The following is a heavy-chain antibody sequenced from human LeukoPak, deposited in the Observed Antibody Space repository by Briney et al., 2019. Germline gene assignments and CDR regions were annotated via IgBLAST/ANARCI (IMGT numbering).Heavy chain of an antibody. CDR1: GFTFSSYS. Sequence: PGGSLRLSCAASGFTFSSYSMNWVRQAPGKGLEWVSSISSSSSYIYYADSVKGRFTISRDNAKNSLYLQMNSLRAEDTAVYYCARDSGSSSWYPHYFDYWGQGTLVTVSS. V-gene: IGHV3-21*01. D-gene: IGHD6-13*01. CDR2: ISSSSSYI. J-gene: IGHJ4*02. CDR3: ARDSGSSSWYPHYFDY.